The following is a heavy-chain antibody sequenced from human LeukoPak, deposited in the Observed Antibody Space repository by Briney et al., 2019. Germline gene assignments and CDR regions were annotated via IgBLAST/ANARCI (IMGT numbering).Heavy chain of an antibody. Sequence: PGGSLRLSCAASGFTLITYWVTWVRQAPGKGLEWGSSISRSGSTKYYADSVKGRFTISRDNAKNSLFLQMNTLRAEDTAVYYCARVLRYCSGGNCYSGGLGYMDVWGKGTTVTISS. CDR1: GFTLITYW. V-gene: IGHV3-48*04. CDR2: ISRSGSTK. CDR3: ARVLRYCSGGNCYSGGLGYMDV. D-gene: IGHD2-15*01. J-gene: IGHJ6*03.